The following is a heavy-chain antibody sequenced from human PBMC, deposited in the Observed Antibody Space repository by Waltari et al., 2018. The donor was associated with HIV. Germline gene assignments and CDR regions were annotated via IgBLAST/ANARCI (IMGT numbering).Heavy chain of an antibody. V-gene: IGHV3-7*01. CDR1: GFTFSSYW. J-gene: IGHJ6*02. CDR2: IKQDGSEK. D-gene: IGHD3-3*01. Sequence: EVQLVESGGGLVQPGGSLRLSCAASGFTFSSYWMSWVRQAPGKGLEWVANIKQDGSEKYYVDSVKGRFTISRDNAKNSLYLQINSLRAEDTAVYYCARITIFGVVNDYGMDVWGQGTTVTVSS. CDR3: ARITIFGVVNDYGMDV.